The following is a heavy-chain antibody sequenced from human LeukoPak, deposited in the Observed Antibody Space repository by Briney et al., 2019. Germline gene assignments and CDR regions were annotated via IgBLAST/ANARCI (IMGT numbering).Heavy chain of an antibody. CDR3: ARAGPPPYCSSTSCYIFDY. CDR2: IYYSGST. D-gene: IGHD2-2*02. Sequence: SETLSLTCTVSGGSISSYYWSWIRQPPGKGLEWIGYIYYSGSTNYNPSLKSRVTISVDTSKNQFSLKLSSVTAADTAVYYCARAGPPPYCSSTSCYIFDYWGQGTLVTVSS. J-gene: IGHJ4*02. V-gene: IGHV4-59*01. CDR1: GGSISSYY.